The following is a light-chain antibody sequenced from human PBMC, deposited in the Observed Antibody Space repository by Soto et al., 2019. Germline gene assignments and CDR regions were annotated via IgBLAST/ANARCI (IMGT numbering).Light chain of an antibody. CDR1: QTVRNNY. CDR2: DAS. Sequence: EFVLTQSPGTLSLSPGERATLSCRASQTVRNNYLAWYQQKPGQAPRLLIYDASSRATGIPDRFSGGGSGTDFTLTISRLEPEDFAVYYCQQYHTSPITFGQGTRLEIK. CDR3: QQYHTSPIT. V-gene: IGKV3-20*01. J-gene: IGKJ5*01.